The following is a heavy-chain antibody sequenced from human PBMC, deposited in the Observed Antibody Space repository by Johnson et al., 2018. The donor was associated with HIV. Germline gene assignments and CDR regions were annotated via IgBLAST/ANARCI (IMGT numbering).Heavy chain of an antibody. Sequence: QMQLVESGGGLVQPGGSLRLSCAASGFTLRNCAINWGRRAPGKGLEWVAVISSDGRNKYYADSVKGRFTISRGNSKNTVYLQMNSLRAEDTAVYYCARVGVGATGLGTGADAFDIWGQGTMVTVSS. J-gene: IGHJ3*02. CDR3: ARVGVGATGLGTGADAFDI. D-gene: IGHD1-26*01. CDR2: ISSDGRNK. CDR1: GFTLRNCA. V-gene: IGHV3-30*14.